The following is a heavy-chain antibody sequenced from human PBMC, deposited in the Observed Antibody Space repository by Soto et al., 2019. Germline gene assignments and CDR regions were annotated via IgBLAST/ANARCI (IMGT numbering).Heavy chain of an antibody. CDR3: ARDHYVYDILTGYGYYYGMDV. V-gene: IGHV4-30-4*01. Sequence: SETLSLTCTVSGGSISSGGYYSSWIRQPPGKGLEWIGYIYYSGSTYYNPSLKSRVTISVDTSKNQFSLKLSSVTAADTAVYYCARDHYVYDILTGYGYYYGMDVWGQGTTVTVSS. D-gene: IGHD3-9*01. CDR1: GGSISSGGYY. CDR2: IYYSGST. J-gene: IGHJ6*02.